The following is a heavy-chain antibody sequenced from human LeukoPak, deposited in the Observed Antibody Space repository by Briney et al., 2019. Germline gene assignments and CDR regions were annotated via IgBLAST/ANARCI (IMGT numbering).Heavy chain of an antibody. CDR1: GYTFTGYY. CDR2: INPNSGGT. V-gene: IGHV1-2*02. CDR3: ARVGCSGGSCYPTFFDY. Sequence: GASVKVSCKASGYTFTGYYMHWVRQAPGQGLEWMGWINPNSGGTNYAQKFQGRVTMTRDTSISTAYMELSRLRSDDTAVYYCARVGCSGGSCYPTFFDYWGQGTLVTVSS. J-gene: IGHJ4*02. D-gene: IGHD2-15*01.